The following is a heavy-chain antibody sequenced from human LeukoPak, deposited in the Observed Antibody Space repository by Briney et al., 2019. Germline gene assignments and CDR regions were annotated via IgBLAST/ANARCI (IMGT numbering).Heavy chain of an antibody. CDR3: ARIHLWPPHY. J-gene: IGHJ4*02. CDR2: IYHSGST. V-gene: IGHV4-38-2*02. CDR1: GYSISSGYY. Sequence: SETLSLTCTVSGYSISSGYYWGWIRQPPGKGLEWIGSIYHSGSTYYNPSLRSRVTISVDTSKNQFSLKLSSVTAADTAVYYCARIHLWPPHYWGQGTLVTVSS. D-gene: IGHD5-18*01.